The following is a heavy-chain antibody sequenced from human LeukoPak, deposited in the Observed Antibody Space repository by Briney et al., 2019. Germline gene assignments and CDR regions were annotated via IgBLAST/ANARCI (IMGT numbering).Heavy chain of an antibody. CDR1: GFSFSTFS. Sequence: GGSLRLSCAASGFSFSTFSMNWVRQAPGKELEYVSMISGNGRSTTYADSVKGRFTVSRDNSKNTLYLQMGSLRAEDTAVYYCARERSGYYFDYWGQGTLVTVSS. D-gene: IGHD3-22*01. CDR3: ARERSGYYFDY. V-gene: IGHV3-64*02. J-gene: IGHJ4*02. CDR2: ISGNGRST.